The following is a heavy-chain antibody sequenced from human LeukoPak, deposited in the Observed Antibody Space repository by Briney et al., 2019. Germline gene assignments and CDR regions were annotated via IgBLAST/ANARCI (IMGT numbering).Heavy chain of an antibody. CDR3: ARDRAYAFDN. CDR2: NNIISSEI. Sequence: GGFPRLSCAVSGFTFSSYGINWGRQASREGLEWGSYNNIISSEIYYGDSVKGRFTIFTDNDKNSVCLKMNSLRDEDTAVYYCARDRAYAFDNWGQGTMVTVSS. J-gene: IGHJ3*02. D-gene: IGHD3-10*01. CDR1: GFTFSSYG. V-gene: IGHV3-48*02.